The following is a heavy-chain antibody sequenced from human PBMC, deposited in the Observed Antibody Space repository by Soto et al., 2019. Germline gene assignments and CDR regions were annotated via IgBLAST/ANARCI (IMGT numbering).Heavy chain of an antibody. CDR1: GGSISSYY. Sequence: SETLSLTCTVSGGSISSYYWSWIRQPPGKGLEWIGYIYYSGSTNYNPSLKSRVTISVDTSKNQFSLKLSSVTAADTAVYYCARGGVTGYCSSTSCYRIAYYFDYWGQGTLVTVSS. J-gene: IGHJ4*02. V-gene: IGHV4-59*01. CDR2: IYYSGST. D-gene: IGHD2-2*03. CDR3: ARGGVTGYCSSTSCYRIAYYFDY.